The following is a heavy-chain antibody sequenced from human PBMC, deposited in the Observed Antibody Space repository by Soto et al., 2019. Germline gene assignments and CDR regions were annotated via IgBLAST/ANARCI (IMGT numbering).Heavy chain of an antibody. D-gene: IGHD3-22*01. CDR3: ARYDDSKNWFDP. CDR2: IYYSGST. V-gene: IGHV4-30-4*01. J-gene: IGHJ5*02. CDR1: GGSISSGDYY. Sequence: QVQLQESGPGLVKPSQTLSLTCTVSGGSISSGDYYWSWIRQPPGKGLEWIGYIYYSGSTYYHPSLKSRVTISVAPSKNQFSLKLSSVTAADTAVYYCARYDDSKNWFDPWGQGTLVTVSS.